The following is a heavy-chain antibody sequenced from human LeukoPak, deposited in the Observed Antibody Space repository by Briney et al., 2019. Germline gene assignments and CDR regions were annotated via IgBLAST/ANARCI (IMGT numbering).Heavy chain of an antibody. V-gene: IGHV3-7*01. CDR3: VRDGGVSGYDLLDY. D-gene: IGHD5-12*01. Sequence: GGSLRLSCAASGFTFSNYWMSWVRQAPGKGLGWVAHINQDGSEEHYMDSVKARFIISRDNAKNSLSLQMDSLRAEDTAVYYCVRDGGVSGYDLLDYWGQGTLVTVSS. J-gene: IGHJ4*02. CDR2: INQDGSEE. CDR1: GFTFSNYW.